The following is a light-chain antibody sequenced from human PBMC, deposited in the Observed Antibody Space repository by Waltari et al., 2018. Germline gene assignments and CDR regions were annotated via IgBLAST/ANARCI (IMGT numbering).Light chain of an antibody. J-gene: IGLJ2*01. CDR1: RSDIGSYSY. CDR3: SSCTTSTTLVV. V-gene: IGLV2-14*03. Sequence: QSALTQPASVSGSPGQTITISCTGTRSDIGSYSYVSWYQQHPGKAPKLIIYGVSSRPYGVSNRFSGSKSGNTASLSISGLQAEDEADYYCSSCTTSTTLVVFGGGTKVTVL. CDR2: GVS.